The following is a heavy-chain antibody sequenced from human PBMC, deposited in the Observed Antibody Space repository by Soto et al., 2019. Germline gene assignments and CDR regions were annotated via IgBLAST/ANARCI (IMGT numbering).Heavy chain of an antibody. Sequence: GGSLRLSCAASGFTFSSYGMHWVRQAPGKGLEWVAVISYDGSNKYYADSVKGRFTISRDNSKNTLYLQMNSLRAEDTAVYYCAKGPVDIVATTDYYFDYWGQGTLVTVSS. D-gene: IGHD5-12*01. V-gene: IGHV3-30*18. CDR2: ISYDGSNK. CDR3: AKGPVDIVATTDYYFDY. CDR1: GFTFSSYG. J-gene: IGHJ4*02.